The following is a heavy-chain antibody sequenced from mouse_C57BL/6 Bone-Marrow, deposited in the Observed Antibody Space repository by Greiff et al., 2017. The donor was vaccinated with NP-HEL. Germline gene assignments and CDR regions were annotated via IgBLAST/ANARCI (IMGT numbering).Heavy chain of an antibody. D-gene: IGHD3-2*02. CDR2: ISGGGGNT. CDR3: ARHGQLRLRDYAMDY. V-gene: IGHV5-9*01. Sequence: DVKLVESGGGLVKPGGSLKLSCAASGFTFSSYTMSWVRQTPEKRLEWVATISGGGGNTYYPDSVKGRFTISRDNAKNTLYLQMSSLRSEDTALYYCARHGQLRLRDYAMDYWGQGTSVTVSS. CDR1: GFTFSSYT. J-gene: IGHJ4*01.